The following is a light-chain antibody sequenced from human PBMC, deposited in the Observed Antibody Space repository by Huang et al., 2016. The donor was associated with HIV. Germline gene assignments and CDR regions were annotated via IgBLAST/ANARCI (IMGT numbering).Light chain of an antibody. CDR1: QSVSSSF. J-gene: IGKJ3*01. CDR3: QQYGSSPLFT. Sequence: EIVLTQSPGTLSLSPGERATLSCRASQSVSSSFLAWYQQKPGQAPRLRIYGASSSATGIPDRFSGSGSGRDFTITISRLEPEDFAVYYCQQYGSSPLFTFGPGTKVDIK. V-gene: IGKV3-20*01. CDR2: GAS.